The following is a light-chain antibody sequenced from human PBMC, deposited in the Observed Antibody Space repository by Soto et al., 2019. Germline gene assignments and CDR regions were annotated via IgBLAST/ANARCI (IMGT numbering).Light chain of an antibody. V-gene: IGKV1-39*01. CDR1: QGISSW. CDR2: KAS. J-gene: IGKJ5*01. Sequence: DIQMTQSPSGLSASEEDRVTLTFRASQGISSWLSWCQQKPGTAPTLLVYKASTLQDGVPSRFSGSGSGTDFTLTITGLQPEDFATYYCQQSYSTPQITFGQGTRLEI. CDR3: QQSYSTPQIT.